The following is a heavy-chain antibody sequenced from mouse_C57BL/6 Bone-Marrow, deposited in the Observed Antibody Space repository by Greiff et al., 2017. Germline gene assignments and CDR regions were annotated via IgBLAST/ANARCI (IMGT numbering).Heavy chain of an antibody. CDR3: ARERGLRRGGYFDY. CDR2: IYYSGTI. CDR1: GISITTGNYR. V-gene: IGHV3-5*01. J-gene: IGHJ2*01. Sequence: EVKLQESGPGLVKPSQTVFLTCTVTGISITTGNYRWSWIRQFPGNKLEWIGYIYYSGTITYNPSLTSRTTITRDTPKNQFFLEMNSLTAEDTATYYCARERGLRRGGYFDYWGQGTTLTVSS. D-gene: IGHD2-4*01.